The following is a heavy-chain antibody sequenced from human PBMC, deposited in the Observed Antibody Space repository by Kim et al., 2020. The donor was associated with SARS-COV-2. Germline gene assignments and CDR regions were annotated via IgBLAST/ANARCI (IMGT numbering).Heavy chain of an antibody. CDR2: NSGGT. J-gene: IGHJ4*02. Sequence: NSGGTNYAQKVQGRVTMTRDTSISTAYMELSRLRSDDTAVYYCAREFGDYWGQGTLVTVSS. V-gene: IGHV1-2*02. CDR3: AREFGDY. D-gene: IGHD3-10*01.